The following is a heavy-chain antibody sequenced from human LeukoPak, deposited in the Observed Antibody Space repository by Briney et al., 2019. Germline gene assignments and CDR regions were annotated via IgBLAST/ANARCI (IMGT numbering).Heavy chain of an antibody. D-gene: IGHD3-22*01. V-gene: IGHV3-23*01. CDR2: ISGSGGST. Sequence: GGSLRLSRAASGFTFSSYAMSWVRQAPGKGLEWVSAISGSGGSTYYADSVKGRFTISRDNSKNTLYLQMNSLRAEDTAVYYCAKVPHYYYDSSGYYWGGQGTLVTVSS. J-gene: IGHJ4*02. CDR1: GFTFSSYA. CDR3: AKVPHYYYDSSGYYW.